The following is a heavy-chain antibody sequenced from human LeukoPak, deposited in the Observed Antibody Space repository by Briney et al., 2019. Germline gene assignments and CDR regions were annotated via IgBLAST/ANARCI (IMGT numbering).Heavy chain of an antibody. CDR2: ISSSSSYI. CDR3: ARDLQAYYYDSSGYL. J-gene: IGHJ4*02. CDR1: GFTFSHYW. V-gene: IGHV3-21*01. Sequence: PGGSLRLSCEASGFTFSHYWMHWVRQAPGKGLEWVSSISSSSSYIYYADSVKGRFTISRDNAKNSLYLQMNSLRAEDTAVYYCARDLQAYYYDSSGYLGGQGTLVTVSS. D-gene: IGHD3-22*01.